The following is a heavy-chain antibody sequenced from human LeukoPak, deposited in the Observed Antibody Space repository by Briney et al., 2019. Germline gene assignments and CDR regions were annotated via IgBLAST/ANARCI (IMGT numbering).Heavy chain of an antibody. J-gene: IGHJ4*02. D-gene: IGHD3-3*02. CDR3: ARDMPRVAFLEWLSSGFDC. V-gene: IGHV3-23*01. CDR2: ITGSTTWT. Sequence: GGSLRLSCEASGFTFGNFGMTWVRQAPGKGLQWVSGITGSTTWTYYAASVKGRFTVSRDNSQNTLYLQMSSLRAEDTAVYYCARDMPRVAFLEWLSSGFDCWGQGTLATVSS. CDR1: GFTFGNFG.